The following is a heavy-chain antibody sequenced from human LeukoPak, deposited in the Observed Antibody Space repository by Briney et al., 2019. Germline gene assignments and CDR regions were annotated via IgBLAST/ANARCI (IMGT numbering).Heavy chain of an antibody. CDR1: GYTFTDYA. D-gene: IGHD3-22*01. CDR2: IIPILGIA. Sequence: SVKVSCKAAGYTFTDYAISWVRQAPGQGLEWMGRIIPILGIANYAQKFQGRVTITADKSTGTAYMELSSLRSEDTAVYYCARDDSSGLDYWGQGTLVTVSS. V-gene: IGHV1-69*04. CDR3: ARDDSSGLDY. J-gene: IGHJ4*02.